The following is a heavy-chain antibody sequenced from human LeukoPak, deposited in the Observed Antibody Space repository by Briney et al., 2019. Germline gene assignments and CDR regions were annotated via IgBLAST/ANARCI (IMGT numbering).Heavy chain of an antibody. D-gene: IGHD4-11*01. CDR3: ARHSDYPNAFDI. CDR1: GGSISSSSYY. CDR2: IYYSGST. V-gene: IGHV4-39*07. Sequence: SETLSLTCTVSGGSISSSSYYWGWIRQPPGKGLEWIGTIYYSGSTYYNPSLRSRVTISVDTSKNQFSLKLSSVTAADTAVYYCARHSDYPNAFDIWGQGTMVTVSS. J-gene: IGHJ3*02.